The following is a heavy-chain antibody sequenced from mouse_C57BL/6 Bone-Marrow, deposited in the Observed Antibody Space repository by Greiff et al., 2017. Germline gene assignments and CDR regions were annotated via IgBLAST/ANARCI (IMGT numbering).Heavy chain of an antibody. CDR2: INPNNGGT. Sequence: EVQLQQSGPELVKPGASVKISCKASGYTFTDYYMNWVKQSHGKSLEWIGDINPNNGGTSYNQKFKGKATLTVDKSSSTAYMELRSLTSEDSAVYYCARRVYYYGSRYWYFDVWGTGTTVTVSS. V-gene: IGHV1-26*01. D-gene: IGHD1-1*01. CDR1: GYTFTDYY. CDR3: ARRVYYYGSRYWYFDV. J-gene: IGHJ1*03.